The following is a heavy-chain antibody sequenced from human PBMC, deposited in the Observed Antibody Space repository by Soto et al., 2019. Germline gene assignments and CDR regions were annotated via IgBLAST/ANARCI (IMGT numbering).Heavy chain of an antibody. CDR1: GGSISSSNW. CDR3: ASSRTKYSYGPTGGWFDP. D-gene: IGHD5-18*01. CDR2: IYHSGST. Sequence: QVQLQESGPGLVKPSGTLSLTCAVSGGSISSSNWWSWVRQPPGKGLEWIGDIYHSGSTNYNPSLKSRVTISVDKSKNQFSLKLSSVTAADTAVYYCASSRTKYSYGPTGGWFDPWGQGTLVTVSS. J-gene: IGHJ5*02. V-gene: IGHV4-4*02.